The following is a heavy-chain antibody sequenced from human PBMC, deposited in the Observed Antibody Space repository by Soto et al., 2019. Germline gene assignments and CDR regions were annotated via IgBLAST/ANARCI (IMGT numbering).Heavy chain of an antibody. J-gene: IGHJ5*02. V-gene: IGHV3-30*18. D-gene: IGHD3-22*01. Sequence: PGGSLRLSCAASGLTFSNYGMHWVRQAPGKGLEWVAIISFDGNNKYYSDSVKGRFTISRDNSKNMVFLQMNSLRPEDTAVYYCVKPKEHFYDSSPGETWGQGTPVTVSS. CDR1: GLTFSNYG. CDR3: VKPKEHFYDSSPGET. CDR2: ISFDGNNK.